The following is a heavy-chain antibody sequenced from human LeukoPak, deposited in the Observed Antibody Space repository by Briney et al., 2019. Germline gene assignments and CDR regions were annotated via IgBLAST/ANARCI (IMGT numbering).Heavy chain of an antibody. D-gene: IGHD6-19*01. CDR1: GGSISSYY. Sequence: PSETLSLTCTVSGGSISSYYWSWIRQPPGKRLEWIGYIYYSGSTNYNPSLKSRITISVDTSKNQFSLKLSSVTAADTAVYYCARGNRGSGWSRDYYYYYMDVWGKGTTVTVSS. CDR3: ARGNRGSGWSRDYYYYYMDV. V-gene: IGHV4-59*01. CDR2: IYYSGST. J-gene: IGHJ6*03.